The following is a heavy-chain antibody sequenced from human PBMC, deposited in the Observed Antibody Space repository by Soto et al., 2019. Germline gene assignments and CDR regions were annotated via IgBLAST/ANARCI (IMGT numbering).Heavy chain of an antibody. Sequence: EVQLLESGGGLVQPGGSLRLSCAVTGFSFRRYVMSWVRQAPGKGLEWVSSLSSTGGSTYHADSVKGRFTVSRDNSKNTLYLQMSSLRVEDTAVYYCAKDQGFLEWLPQGGLDVWGQGTTVAVSS. CDR3: AKDQGFLEWLPQGGLDV. CDR2: LSSTGGST. D-gene: IGHD3-3*01. V-gene: IGHV3-23*01. J-gene: IGHJ6*02. CDR1: GFSFRRYV.